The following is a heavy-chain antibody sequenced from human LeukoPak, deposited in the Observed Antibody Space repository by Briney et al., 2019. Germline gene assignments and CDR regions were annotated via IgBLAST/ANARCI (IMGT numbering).Heavy chain of an antibody. CDR2: IWYDGSNK. CDR3: ARVGFGELFDAFDI. V-gene: IGHV3-33*01. Sequence: GRSLRLSCAASGFTFSSYGMHWVRQAPGKGLEWVAVIWYDGSNKYYADSVKGRFTISRDNSKNTLCLQMNSLRAEDTAVYYCARVGFGELFDAFDIWGQGTMVTVSS. J-gene: IGHJ3*02. CDR1: GFTFSSYG. D-gene: IGHD3-10*01.